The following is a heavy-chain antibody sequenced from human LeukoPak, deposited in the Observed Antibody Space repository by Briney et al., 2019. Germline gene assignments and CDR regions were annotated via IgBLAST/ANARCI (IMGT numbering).Heavy chain of an antibody. D-gene: IGHD4/OR15-4a*01. CDR2: IYYSGST. CDR1: GGSISSSSYY. CDR3: VRHDGRGGATMGAFDS. V-gene: IGHV4-39*01. J-gene: IGHJ5*01. Sequence: SETLSLTCTVSGGSISSSSYYWGWIRQPPGKGLEWIGSIYYSGSTYYNPSLKSRVTISVDMSKNQFSLKLSSVTAADTAVYYCVRHDGRGGATMGAFDSWGQGSLVTVSS.